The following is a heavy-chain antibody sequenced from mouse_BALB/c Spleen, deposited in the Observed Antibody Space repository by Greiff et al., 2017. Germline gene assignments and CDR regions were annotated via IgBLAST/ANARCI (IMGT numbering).Heavy chain of an antibody. CDR3: TIDGYYAMDY. CDR1: GYTFTSYW. CDR2: IYPSYSYT. Sequence: VQLQQSGAELVRPGASVKLSCKASGYTFTSYWINWVKQRPGQGLEWIGNIYPSYSYTNYNQKFKDKATLTVDKSSSTAYMQLSSPTSEDSAVYYCTIDGYYAMDYWGQGTSVTVSS. D-gene: IGHD2-3*01. J-gene: IGHJ4*01. V-gene: IGHV1-69*02.